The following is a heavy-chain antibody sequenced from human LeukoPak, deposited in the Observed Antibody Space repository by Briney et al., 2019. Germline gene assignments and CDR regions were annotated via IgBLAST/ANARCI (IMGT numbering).Heavy chain of an antibody. Sequence: SETLSLTCAVYGGSFSGYYWSWIRQPPGKGLEWIGEINHSGSTNYNPSLKSRVTISVDTSKNQFSLKLSSVTAAETAVYYCASIPKRLRALTWYFDLWGRGTLVTVSS. V-gene: IGHV4-34*01. CDR1: GGSFSGYY. D-gene: IGHD5-12*01. CDR2: INHSGST. CDR3: ASIPKRLRALTWYFDL. J-gene: IGHJ2*01.